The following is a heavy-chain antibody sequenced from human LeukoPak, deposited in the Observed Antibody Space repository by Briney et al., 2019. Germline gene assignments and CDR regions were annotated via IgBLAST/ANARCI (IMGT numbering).Heavy chain of an antibody. Sequence: GASVKVSCKVSGYTLTELSMHWVRQAPGKGLEWMGGFDPEDGETIYAQEFQGGVTMTEDTSTDTAYMELSSLRSEDTAVYYCATGAGYDFWSGYGYWGQGTLVTVSS. J-gene: IGHJ4*02. V-gene: IGHV1-24*01. D-gene: IGHD3-3*01. CDR1: GYTLTELS. CDR2: FDPEDGET. CDR3: ATGAGYDFWSGYGY.